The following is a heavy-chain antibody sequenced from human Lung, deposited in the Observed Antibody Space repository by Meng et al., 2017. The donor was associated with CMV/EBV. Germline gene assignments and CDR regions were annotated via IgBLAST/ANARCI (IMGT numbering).Heavy chain of an antibody. Sequence: GSLRLSCGVSGGSFSGHYWTWIRQPPGKGLEWIGEIIHSGNTKYNPSLKSRVAMSVDTSKNQFSLNLNSVTAADTAVYYCARGLLVTMTAGGNIYDVWGQGTMVTVSS. CDR1: GGSFSGHY. J-gene: IGHJ3*01. CDR3: ARGLLVTMTAGGNIYDV. D-gene: IGHD2-21*02. CDR2: IIHSGNT. V-gene: IGHV4-34*01.